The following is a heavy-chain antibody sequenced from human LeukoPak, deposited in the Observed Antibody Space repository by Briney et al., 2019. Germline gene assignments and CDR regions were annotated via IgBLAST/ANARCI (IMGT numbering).Heavy chain of an antibody. CDR1: GYSFTSYW. Sequence: GESLKISCKGSGYSFTSYWIGWVRQMPGKGLEWMGITYPGDSDTRYSPSFQGQVTISADKSISTAYLQWSSLKASDTAMYYCARRQLLLWFGESDAFDIWGQGTMVTVSS. J-gene: IGHJ3*02. D-gene: IGHD3-10*01. CDR3: ARRQLLLWFGESDAFDI. V-gene: IGHV5-51*01. CDR2: TYPGDSDT.